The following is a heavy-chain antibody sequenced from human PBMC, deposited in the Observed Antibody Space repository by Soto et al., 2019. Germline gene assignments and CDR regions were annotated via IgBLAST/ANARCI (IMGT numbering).Heavy chain of an antibody. D-gene: IGHD3-10*01. CDR1: GFTFSSYS. CDR2: ISSSSSTI. Sequence: TGGSLRLSCAASGFTFSSYSMNWVRQAPGKGLEWVSYISSSSSTIYYADSVKGRFTISRDNAKNSLYLQMNSLRAEDTAVYYCARDYYGSGSSASFDYWGQGTLVTVSS. V-gene: IGHV3-48*01. CDR3: ARDYYGSGSSASFDY. J-gene: IGHJ4*02.